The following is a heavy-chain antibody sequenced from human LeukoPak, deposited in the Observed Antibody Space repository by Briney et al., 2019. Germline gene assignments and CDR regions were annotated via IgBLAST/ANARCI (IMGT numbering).Heavy chain of an antibody. CDR1: GGSISSYY. V-gene: IGHV4-59*12. CDR2: IYYSGST. Sequence: SETLSLTCTVSGGSISSYYWSWIRQPPGKGLEWIGYIYYSGSTNYNPSLKSRVTISVDTSKNQFSLQLNSVTPEDTAVYYCARAETRSWYGGDAFDMWGQGTMVIVSS. CDR3: ARAETRSWYGGDAFDM. D-gene: IGHD6-13*01. J-gene: IGHJ3*02.